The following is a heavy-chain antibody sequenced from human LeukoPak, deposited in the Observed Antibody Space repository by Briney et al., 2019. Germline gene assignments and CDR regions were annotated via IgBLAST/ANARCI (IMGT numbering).Heavy chain of an antibody. CDR3: ARWQSAAGTNYFDY. CDR1: GYTFTGYY. V-gene: IGHV1-2*02. CDR2: INPNSGGT. Sequence: ASVKVSCKAFGYTFTGYYMHWVRQAPGQELEWMGWINPNSGGTNYAQKFQGRVTMTRDTSISTAYMELSRLRSDDTAVYYCARWQSAAGTNYFDYWGQGTLVTVSS. D-gene: IGHD6-13*01. J-gene: IGHJ4*02.